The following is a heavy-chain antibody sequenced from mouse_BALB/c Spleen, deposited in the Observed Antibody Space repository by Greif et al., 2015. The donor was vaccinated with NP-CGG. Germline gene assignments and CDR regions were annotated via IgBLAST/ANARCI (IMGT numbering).Heavy chain of an antibody. J-gene: IGHJ4*01. D-gene: IGHD2-4*01. V-gene: IGHV1-80*01. CDR2: IYPEDGDT. Sequence: VQLQQSGAELVRPGSSVKISCKASGYAFSSYWMNWVKQRPGQGLEWIGQIYPEDGDTNYNGKFKGKATLTADKSSSPAFMQLSSLTSEDSAVYFCARYDYDYYAMDYWGQGTSVPVSS. CDR1: GYAFSSYW. CDR3: ARYDYDYYAMDY.